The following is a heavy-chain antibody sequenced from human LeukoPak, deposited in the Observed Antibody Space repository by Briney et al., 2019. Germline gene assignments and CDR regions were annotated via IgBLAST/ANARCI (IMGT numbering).Heavy chain of an antibody. CDR1: GGSISSGSYY. V-gene: IGHV4-61*02. CDR3: ARDFKGDYYYYYMDV. J-gene: IGHJ6*03. Sequence: SQTLSLTCTVSGGSISSGSYYWSWIRQPAGKGLEWIERIYTSGSTNYNPSLKSRVTISVDTSKNQFSLKLSSVTAADTAVYYCARDFKGDYYYYYMDVWGKGTTVTVSS. CDR2: IYTSGST.